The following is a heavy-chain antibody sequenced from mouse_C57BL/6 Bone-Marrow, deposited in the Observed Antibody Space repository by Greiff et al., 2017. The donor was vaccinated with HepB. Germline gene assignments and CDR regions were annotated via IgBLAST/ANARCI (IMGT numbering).Heavy chain of an antibody. V-gene: IGHV7-3*01. CDR3: ASDGSGWYFDV. CDR2: IRNKANGYTT. CDR1: GFTFTDYY. Sequence: EVMLVESGGGLVQPGGSLSLSCAASGFTFTDYYMSWVRQPPGKALEWLGFIRNKANGYTTEYSASVKGRFTISRDNSQSILYLQMNALRAEDSATYYCASDGSGWYFDVWGTGTTVTVSS. J-gene: IGHJ1*03. D-gene: IGHD2-3*01.